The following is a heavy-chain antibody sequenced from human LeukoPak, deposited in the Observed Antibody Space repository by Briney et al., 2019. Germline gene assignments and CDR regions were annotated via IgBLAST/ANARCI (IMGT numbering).Heavy chain of an antibody. D-gene: IGHD4-17*01. Sequence: GGSLRLSCAASGFTFSSYAMSWVRPAPGKGLEWVSAISGSGGSTYYADSVKGRFTISRDNSNNTLYLQMNSLRAEDTAVYYCAKEPDYGDYFDYWGQGTLVTVSS. CDR3: AKEPDYGDYFDY. J-gene: IGHJ4*02. V-gene: IGHV3-23*01. CDR1: GFTFSSYA. CDR2: ISGSGGST.